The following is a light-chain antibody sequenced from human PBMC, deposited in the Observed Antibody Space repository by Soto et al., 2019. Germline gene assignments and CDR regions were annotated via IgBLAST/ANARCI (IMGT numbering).Light chain of an antibody. Sequence: IVLTQSPGTLALSPGERATVSGRTSESVSDSQLAWYQQKPGQAPRLLIYAVSSRATGIADRFSGSGSGTDFTLTISRLEPGDFALYYCQQYGTSRWTFGQGTKVDIK. V-gene: IGKV3-20*01. CDR3: QQYGTSRWT. CDR2: AVS. CDR1: ESVSDSQ. J-gene: IGKJ1*01.